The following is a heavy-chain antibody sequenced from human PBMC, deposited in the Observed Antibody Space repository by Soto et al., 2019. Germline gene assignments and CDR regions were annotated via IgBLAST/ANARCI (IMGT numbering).Heavy chain of an antibody. V-gene: IGHV4-30-4*01. D-gene: IGHD3-10*01. J-gene: IGHJ4*02. CDR3: VRGGNPYHYATSVPGTFDK. Sequence: QVQLQESGPGLVKPSQTLSLTCTVSGDSVSGGDSYWSWIRQPPGKALEWIGYTSFSGYTSYTPSLKSRVTISVEMSKSKFSLRLTYVTAADTAIYYCVRGGNPYHYATSVPGTFDKWGQGTLVSVSS. CDR1: GDSVSGGDSY. CDR2: TSFSGYT.